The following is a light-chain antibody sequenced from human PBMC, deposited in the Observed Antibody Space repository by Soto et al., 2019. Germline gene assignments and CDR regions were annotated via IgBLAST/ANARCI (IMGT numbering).Light chain of an antibody. V-gene: IGLV2-14*01. J-gene: IGLJ3*02. Sequence: QSALTQPASVSGSPGQSITISCTGTSSDIGVYNYVSWYQQHPGKAPKLVICEVSNRPSGVSSRFSGSKSGNTASLTISGLRAEDEADYYRTSFTTTNIWVFGGGTKLTVL. CDR3: TSFTTTNIWV. CDR1: SSDIGVYNY. CDR2: EVS.